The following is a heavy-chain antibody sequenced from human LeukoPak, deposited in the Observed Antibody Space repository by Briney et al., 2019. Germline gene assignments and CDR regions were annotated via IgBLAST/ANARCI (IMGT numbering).Heavy chain of an antibody. D-gene: IGHD4-11*01. CDR1: GGSISSYY. CDR2: IYTSGST. Sequence: SETLSLTCTVSGGSISSYYWSWLRQPAGKGLEWIGRIYTSGSTNYNPSLKSRVTMSVDTSKNQFSLKLSSVTAADTAVYYCARESDYSTYYGWYYYYYYMDVWGKGTTVTVSS. CDR3: ARESDYSTYYGWYYYYYYMDV. V-gene: IGHV4-4*07. J-gene: IGHJ6*03.